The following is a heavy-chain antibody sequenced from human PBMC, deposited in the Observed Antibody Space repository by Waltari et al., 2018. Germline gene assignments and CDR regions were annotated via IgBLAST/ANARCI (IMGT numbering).Heavy chain of an antibody. Sequence: QVQLQESGPGPVKPSETLSLTCAVSGYSISSGYYWGWIRQPPGKGLEWIGSIYHSGSTYYNPSLKSRVTISVDTSKNQFSLKLSSVTAADTAVYYCARHTGRFVGSSGWYDYWGQGTLVTVSS. D-gene: IGHD6-19*01. CDR1: GYSISSGYY. V-gene: IGHV4-38-2*01. CDR2: IYHSGST. J-gene: IGHJ4*02. CDR3: ARHTGRFVGSSGWYDY.